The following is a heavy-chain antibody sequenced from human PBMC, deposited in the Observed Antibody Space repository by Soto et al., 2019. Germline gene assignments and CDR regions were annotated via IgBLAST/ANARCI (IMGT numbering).Heavy chain of an antibody. CDR3: ARWPQLEPRFDY. CDR1: GGSISSGDYY. CDR2: IYYSGST. D-gene: IGHD1-1*01. J-gene: IGHJ4*02. Sequence: QVQLQESGPGLVKPSQTLSLTCTVSGGSISSGDYYWSWIRQHPGKGLEWIGYIYYSGSTYYNPSLKIRATISVATSKNHFSLKLSSVTAADTAVYYCARWPQLEPRFDYWGQGTLVTVSS. V-gene: IGHV4-31*03.